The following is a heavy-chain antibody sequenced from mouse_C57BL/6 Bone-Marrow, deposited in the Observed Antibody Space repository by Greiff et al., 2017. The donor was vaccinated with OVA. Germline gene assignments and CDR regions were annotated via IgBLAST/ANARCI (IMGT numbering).Heavy chain of an antibody. Sequence: VQLQQSVAELVRPGASVKLSCKASGYTFTDYYINWVKQRPGQGLEWIARIYPGSGNTYYNEKFKGKATLTAEKSSSTAYMQLSSLTSEDSAVYFCARWGSSYAMDYWGQGTSVTVSS. CDR1: GYTFTDYY. CDR2: IYPGSGNT. J-gene: IGHJ4*01. V-gene: IGHV1-76*01. CDR3: ARWGSSYAMDY.